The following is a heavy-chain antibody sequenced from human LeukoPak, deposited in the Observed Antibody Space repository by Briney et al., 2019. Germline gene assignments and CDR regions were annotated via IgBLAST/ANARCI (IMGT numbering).Heavy chain of an antibody. V-gene: IGHV4-39*07. CDR3: AREGGYYDSSGYTFDY. D-gene: IGHD3-22*01. CDR2: ISYSGST. CDR1: GGSITTNNYY. Sequence: PSETLSLTCTVSGGSITTNNYYWGWIRQPPGKGLEWIGMISYSGSTYYNPSLKSRVTISRETSKNQFSLKLSSVTAADTAVYYCAREGGYYDSSGYTFDYWGQGTLVTVSS. J-gene: IGHJ4*02.